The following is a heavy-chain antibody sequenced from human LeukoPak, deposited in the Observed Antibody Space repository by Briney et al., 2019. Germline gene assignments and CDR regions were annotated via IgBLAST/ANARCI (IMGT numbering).Heavy chain of an antibody. D-gene: IGHD6-25*01. V-gene: IGHV1-8*03. CDR1: VYTFTNYH. J-gene: IGHJ4*02. CDR3: ARTTSFTASGYDY. Sequence: GASVKVSFKSSVYTFTNYHINWVRQATGQGLEGMGWMNPNNGDSGYAQKFQGRVTITRDTSISTSYMELRSLRSDDTAVYFCARTTSFTASGYDYWGQGTLVTVSS. CDR2: MNPNNGDS.